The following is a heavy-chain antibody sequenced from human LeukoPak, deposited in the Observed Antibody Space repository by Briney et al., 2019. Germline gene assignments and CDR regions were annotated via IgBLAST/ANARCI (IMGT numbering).Heavy chain of an antibody. V-gene: IGHV5-51*01. J-gene: IGHJ4*02. D-gene: IGHD6-6*01. CDR1: GFRFTNYW. CDR3: ARGPYSSSFDY. CDR2: IYPGDSDT. Sequence: GASLHISFKGSGFRFTNYWIGWVRPTPGKGLEWMGIIYPGDSDTRYSPSFQGQVTISADKSITTAYLQWSSLKASDTAMYYCARGPYSSSFDYWGQGTLVTVSS.